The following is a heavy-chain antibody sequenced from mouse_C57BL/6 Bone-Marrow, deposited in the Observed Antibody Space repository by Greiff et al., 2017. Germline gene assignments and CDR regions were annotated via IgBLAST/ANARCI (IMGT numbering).Heavy chain of an antibody. J-gene: IGHJ3*01. V-gene: IGHV10-1*01. D-gene: IGHD3-2*02. CDR1: GFSFNTYA. CDR2: IRSKSNNYAT. CDR3: GRRGSSGYTWFAY. Sequence: EVHLVESGGGLVQPKGSLKLSCAASGFSFNTYAMNWVSQAPGKGLEWVARIRSKSNNYATYYADSVKDRFTISRDDSESMLYLQMNNLRTEDTAVYYGGRRGSSGYTWFAYWGQGTLVTVSA.